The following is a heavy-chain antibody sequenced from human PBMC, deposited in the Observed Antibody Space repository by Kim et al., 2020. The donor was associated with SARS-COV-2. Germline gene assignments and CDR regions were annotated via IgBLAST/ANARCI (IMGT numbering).Heavy chain of an antibody. CDR3: AREGYSSTFYGMDV. D-gene: IGHD6-13*01. Sequence: GGSLRLSCAASGFSFTNHGMSWVRQAPGKGLEWVAAISGSGGSTYYAGSVKGRFTISRDNWKNTLHLQMDSLRAEDTAVYFFAREGYSSTFYGMDVWGQG. CDR1: GFSFTNHG. CDR2: ISGSGGST. J-gene: IGHJ6*01. V-gene: IGHV3-23*01.